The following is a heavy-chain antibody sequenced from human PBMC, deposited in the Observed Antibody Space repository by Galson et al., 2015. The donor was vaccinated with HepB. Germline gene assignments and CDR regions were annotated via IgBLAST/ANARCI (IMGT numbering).Heavy chain of an antibody. CDR2: ISSSSSYT. Sequence: SLRLSCAASGFTFSDYYMSWIRQAPGKGLEWVSYISSSSSYTNYADSVKGRFTISRDNAKNSLYLQMNSLRAEDTAVYYCARVPTAVTTFGDYYYYGMDVWGQGTTVTVSS. V-gene: IGHV3-11*06. CDR1: GFTFSDYY. J-gene: IGHJ6*02. CDR3: ARVPTAVTTFGDYYYYGMDV. D-gene: IGHD4-17*01.